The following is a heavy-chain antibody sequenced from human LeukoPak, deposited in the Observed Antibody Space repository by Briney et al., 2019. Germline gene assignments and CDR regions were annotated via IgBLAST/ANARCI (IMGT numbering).Heavy chain of an antibody. CDR1: GFPFSDYW. V-gene: IGHV3-7*01. CDR3: SRSLDY. J-gene: IGHJ4*02. CDR2: INQDGRIQ. Sequence: GGSLRLSCAASGFPFSDYWMDWVRQAPGKGVEWVANINQDGRIQYYANSVRGRFIISRNNAKNSLYLQMYSLRAEDTAIYFCSRSLDYLGQGALVTVSS.